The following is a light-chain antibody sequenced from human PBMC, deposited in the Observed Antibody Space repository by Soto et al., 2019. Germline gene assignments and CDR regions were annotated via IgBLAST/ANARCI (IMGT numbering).Light chain of an antibody. CDR1: QFVSSN. CDR2: AAS. V-gene: IGKV3D-11*03. Sequence: EVVMTQSPATLSVSPGERATLSCRASQFVSSNLAWYRQKPGQAPRLLINAASNRATGIPDRFSGSGSGMDFTLTISSLEPEDFAVYYCQQSGDSQWAFGQGTKVDI. CDR3: QQSGDSQWA. J-gene: IGKJ1*01.